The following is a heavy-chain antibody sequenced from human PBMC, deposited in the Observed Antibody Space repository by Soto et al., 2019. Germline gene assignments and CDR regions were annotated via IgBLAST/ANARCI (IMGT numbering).Heavy chain of an antibody. V-gene: IGHV3-23*01. Sequence: GGSLRLSCAASGFTFSSYAMSWVRQAPGKGMEWVSTITGSGGGTYYADSVKGRFTISRDNSKSTLYLQMNSLRVEVTAVYFGARPSTTMVRNGVDYWGEGTQVAVS. J-gene: IGHJ4*02. CDR3: ARPSTTMVRNGVDY. CDR2: ITGSGGGT. CDR1: GFTFSSYA. D-gene: IGHD3-10*01.